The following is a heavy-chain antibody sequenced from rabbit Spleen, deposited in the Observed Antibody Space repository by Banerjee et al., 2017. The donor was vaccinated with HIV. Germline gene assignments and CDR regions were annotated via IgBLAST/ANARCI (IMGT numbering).Heavy chain of an antibody. CDR1: GFSFISSDY. Sequence: QSLQESGGGLVQPEGSLPPTCNASGFSFISSDYIIWFRQAPGKGLVWISCIAGSSSGFTYSATWATGRFTISKTTSTTVTLQMTSLTVADTATYFCARDSGSSFSSYGMDLWGQGTLVTVS. V-gene: IGHV1S40*01. CDR3: ARDSGSSFSSYGMDL. J-gene: IGHJ6*01. CDR2: IAGSSSGFT. D-gene: IGHD8-1*01.